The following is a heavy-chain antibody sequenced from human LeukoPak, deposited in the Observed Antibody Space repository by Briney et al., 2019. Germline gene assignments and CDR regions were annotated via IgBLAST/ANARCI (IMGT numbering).Heavy chain of an antibody. D-gene: IGHD3-10*01. Sequence: PSETLSLTCTVSGDSLSSGTYYWSWLRQHPGKGLESIGFISYTGSTSYNPSLKSRVTISVDTSKIQFSLKLTSVTAADTAVYYCARGGNRFGGFYFDYWGRGTLVTVSS. CDR1: GDSLSSGTYY. V-gene: IGHV4-31*03. CDR2: ISYTGST. CDR3: ARGGNRFGGFYFDY. J-gene: IGHJ4*02.